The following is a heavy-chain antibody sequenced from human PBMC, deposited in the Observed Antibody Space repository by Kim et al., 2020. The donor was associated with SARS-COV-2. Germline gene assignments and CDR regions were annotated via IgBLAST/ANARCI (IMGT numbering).Heavy chain of an antibody. D-gene: IGHD6-25*01. CDR1: GFAIGGYW. CDR2: IKPDGSLK. CDR3: ARDDGFRSIDH. V-gene: IGHV3-7*01. Sequence: GGSLRLSCAASGFAIGGYWMAWLRQFPGKGLEWVANIKPDGSLKFYVDSVEGRFTVSRDNVKNSVYLQMDGLRPEDTAVYYCARDDGFRSIDHWVQGFL. J-gene: IGHJ4*02.